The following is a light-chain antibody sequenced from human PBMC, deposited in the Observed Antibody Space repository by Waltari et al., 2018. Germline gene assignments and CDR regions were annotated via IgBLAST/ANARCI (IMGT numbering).Light chain of an antibody. J-gene: IGLJ2*01. Sequence: QSALIHPPSVSGSRGPSHAIYCTGTRSDIGCYNFVSWYQQLPGTAPKPLIYEVTNRPSGVPDRFSGSKSGYTASLAISGLQPEDEADYYCSSYTTSSTVIFGGGTTLTVL. CDR3: SSYTTSSTVI. V-gene: IGLV2-18*02. CDR1: RSDIGCYNF. CDR2: EVT.